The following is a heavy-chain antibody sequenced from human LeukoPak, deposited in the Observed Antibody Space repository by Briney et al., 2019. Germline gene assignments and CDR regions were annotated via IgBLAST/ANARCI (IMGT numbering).Heavy chain of an antibody. J-gene: IGHJ4*02. D-gene: IGHD3-9*01. CDR1: GFTFSNAW. CDR3: TTSYYDILTGYSTFGY. V-gene: IGHV3-15*01. CDR2: IKSKTNGETT. Sequence: GGSLRLSCAASGFTFSNAWMNWVRQAPGKGLEWVGRIKSKTNGETTDYAAPVKGRFTISRDDSKDTLYLQMNSLKTEDTAVYYCTTSYYDILTGYSTFGYWGQGTLVTVSS.